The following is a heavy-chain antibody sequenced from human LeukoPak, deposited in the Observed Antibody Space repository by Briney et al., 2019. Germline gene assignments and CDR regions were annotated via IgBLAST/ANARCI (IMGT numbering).Heavy chain of an antibody. J-gene: IGHJ4*02. CDR1: GGSTDHYF. Sequence: PSETLSLTCTVSGGSTDHYFWNWIRQTPGKGLEWIGYVYYSGSTVYNPSLQSRVSNSKDTSKKQISLKLSSVTAADTAVYYCARDRGTYTYGGFDYWGQGTMVSVSS. CDR3: ARDRGTYTYGGFDY. V-gene: IGHV4-59*01. D-gene: IGHD3-16*01. CDR2: VYYSGST.